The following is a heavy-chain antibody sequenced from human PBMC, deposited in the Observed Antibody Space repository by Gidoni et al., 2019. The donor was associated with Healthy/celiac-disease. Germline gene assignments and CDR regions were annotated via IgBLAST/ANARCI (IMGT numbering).Heavy chain of an antibody. CDR1: GFTFSSYA. CDR3: AKSGRRALVVITPPFDY. V-gene: IGHV3-23*01. D-gene: IGHD3-22*01. J-gene: IGHJ4*02. CDR2: ISGSGGST. Sequence: EVQLLESGGGLVQPGGSLRLSCAASGFTFSSYAMSWVRQAPGKGLEWVSAISGSGGSTYYADSVKGRFTISRDNSKNTLYLQMNSLRAEDTAVYYCAKSGRRALVVITPPFDYWGQGTLVTVSS.